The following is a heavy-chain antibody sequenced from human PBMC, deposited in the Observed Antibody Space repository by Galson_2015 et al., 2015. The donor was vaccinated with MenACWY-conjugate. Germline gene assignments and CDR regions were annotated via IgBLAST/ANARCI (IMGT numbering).Heavy chain of an antibody. CDR3: ARQPHPVTTIDY. D-gene: IGHD4-17*01. CDR1: GYSFTHYW. Sequence: QSGAEVTKPGESLQISCRASGYSFTHYWIAWVRQTPGQGLEWMGIIYPDDSETRYNPSFQGQVTISADKSVTTAYLQWSSLKASDTAIYFCARQPHPVTTIDYWGQGTLVTVSS. CDR2: IYPDDSET. V-gene: IGHV5-51*01. J-gene: IGHJ4*02.